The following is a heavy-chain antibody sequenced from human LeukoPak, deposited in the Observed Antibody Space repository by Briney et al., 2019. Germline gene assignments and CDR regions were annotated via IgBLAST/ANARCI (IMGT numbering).Heavy chain of an antibody. CDR3: ATAYCSGGSCPFDY. CDR2: IIPIFGTA. J-gene: IGHJ4*02. V-gene: IGHV1-69*05. D-gene: IGHD2-15*01. CDR1: GGTFSSYA. Sequence: SVKVSCKASGGTFSSYAISWVRQAPGQGLEWMGRIIPIFGTANYAQKFQGRVTITTDESTSTAYMELSSLRSEDTAVYYCATAYCSGGSCPFDYWGQGTLVTVSS.